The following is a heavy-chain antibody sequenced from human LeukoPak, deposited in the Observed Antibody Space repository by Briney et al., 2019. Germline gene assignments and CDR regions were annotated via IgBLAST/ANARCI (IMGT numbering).Heavy chain of an antibody. CDR2: IYTSGST. D-gene: IGHD6-13*01. Sequence: SETLSLTCTVSGGSISSYYWSWIRQPPGKGLEWIGYIYTSGSTNYNPYLKSRVTISVDTSKNQFSLKLSSVTAADTAVYYCARHESSVSEIAAAGNGSIFYWGQGTLVTVSS. CDR3: ARHESSVSEIAAAGNGSIFY. CDR1: GGSISSYY. J-gene: IGHJ4*02. V-gene: IGHV4-4*09.